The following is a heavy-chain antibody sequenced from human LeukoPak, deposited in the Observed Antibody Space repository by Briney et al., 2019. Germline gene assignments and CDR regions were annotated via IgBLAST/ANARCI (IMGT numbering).Heavy chain of an antibody. J-gene: IGHJ4*02. Sequence: SVKVSCKASGGTFSSYAISWVRPAPGQGLEWMGRIIPILGIANYAQKFQGRVTITADKSTSTAYMELSSLRSEDTAVYYCAREVVVAATHYYFDYWGQGTLVTVSS. CDR3: AREVVVAATHYYFDY. V-gene: IGHV1-69*04. CDR1: GGTFSSYA. D-gene: IGHD2-15*01. CDR2: IIPILGIA.